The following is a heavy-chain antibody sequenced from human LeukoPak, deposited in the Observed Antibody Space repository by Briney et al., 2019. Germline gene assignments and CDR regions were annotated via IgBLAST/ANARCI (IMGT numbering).Heavy chain of an antibody. V-gene: IGHV1-2*02. CDR1: GYTFTGYY. D-gene: IGHD2-2*01. J-gene: IGHJ4*02. CDR2: INPNSGGT. CDR3: ARVPSTGQSY. Sequence: ASVKVSCKASGYTFTGYYMHWVRQAPGQGLEWMGWINPNSGGTNYAQKFQGRVNMSRDTSISTAYMELSRLRSDDTAVYYCARVPSTGQSYWGQGTLVTVSS.